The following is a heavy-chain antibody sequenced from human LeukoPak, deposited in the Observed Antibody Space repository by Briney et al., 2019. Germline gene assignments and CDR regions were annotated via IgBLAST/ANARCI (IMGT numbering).Heavy chain of an antibody. Sequence: ASVNVSCKASGGTFSSYAISWVRQAPGQGLEWMGWISAYNGNTNYAQKLQGRVTMTTDTSTSTAYMELRSLRSDDTAVYYCARDGYTRGMDVWGQGTTVTISS. J-gene: IGHJ6*02. D-gene: IGHD5-24*01. CDR1: GGTFSSYA. CDR2: ISAYNGNT. V-gene: IGHV1-18*01. CDR3: ARDGYTRGMDV.